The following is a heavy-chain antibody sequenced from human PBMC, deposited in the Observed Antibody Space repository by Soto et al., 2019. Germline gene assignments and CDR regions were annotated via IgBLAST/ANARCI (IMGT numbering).Heavy chain of an antibody. V-gene: IGHV1-58*01. J-gene: IGHJ3*02. D-gene: IGHD3-22*01. CDR3: AALLSDSSGYYYVGNAFDI. CDR2: IVVGSGNT. CDR1: GFTFTTSA. Sequence: QMQLVQSGPEVKKPGTSVKVSCKASGFTFTTSAVQWVRQARGQRLEWIGWIVVGSGNTNFAQKFQERVTITRDMSTSTAYMELSSLRSEDTAVYYCAALLSDSSGYYYVGNAFDIWGQGTMVSVSS.